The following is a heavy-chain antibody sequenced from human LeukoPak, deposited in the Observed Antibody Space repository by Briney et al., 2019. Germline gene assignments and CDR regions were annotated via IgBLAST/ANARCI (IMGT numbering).Heavy chain of an antibody. CDR3: ASTYCGGDCYPI. D-gene: IGHD2-21*02. Sequence: PGGSLRLSCAASGFPFTTYAMSWVRQPPGKGLEWVSAISGSDGGTHYADSVKGRFTSSRDNSKNTLYLQINNLRAEDTAVYYCASTYCGGDCYPIWGQGTLVTVSS. CDR1: GFPFTTYA. J-gene: IGHJ4*02. CDR2: ISGSDGGT. V-gene: IGHV3-23*01.